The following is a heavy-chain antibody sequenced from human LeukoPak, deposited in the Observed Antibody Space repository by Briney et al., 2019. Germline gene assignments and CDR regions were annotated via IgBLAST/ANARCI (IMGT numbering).Heavy chain of an antibody. V-gene: IGHV3-64*04. J-gene: IGHJ6*02. D-gene: IGHD4-17*01. CDR3: ARAHTYGDYYYYGMDV. CDR2: ISSNGGST. Sequence: GSPRLSCSASGFTFSSYAMHWVRQAPGKGLEYVSAISSNGGSTYYADTAKGRFTISRDNSKNTLYLQMNSLRAEDTAVYYCARAHTYGDYYYYGMDVWGPGNTGSVSS. CDR1: GFTFSSYA.